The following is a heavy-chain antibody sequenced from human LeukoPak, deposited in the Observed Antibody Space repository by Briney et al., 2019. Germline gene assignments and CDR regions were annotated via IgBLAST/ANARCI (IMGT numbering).Heavy chain of an antibody. J-gene: IGHJ3*02. Sequence: GGSLRLSCAASGFTFSSYGMHWVRQAPGKGLEWVAFIRYDGSNKYYADSVKGRFTISRDNSKNTLYLQMNSLRAEDTAVYYCAGGLATGIVGATTRDAFDIWGQGTMVTVSS. V-gene: IGHV3-30*02. CDR1: GFTFSSYG. D-gene: IGHD1-26*01. CDR2: IRYDGSNK. CDR3: AGGLATGIVGATTRDAFDI.